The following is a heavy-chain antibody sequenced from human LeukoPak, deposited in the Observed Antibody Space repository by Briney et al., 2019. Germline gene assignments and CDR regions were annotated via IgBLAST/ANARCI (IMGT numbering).Heavy chain of an antibody. V-gene: IGHV3-48*03. D-gene: IGHD3-10*02. CDR3: AELGITMIGGV. CDR2: ISSGAATI. J-gene: IGHJ6*04. Sequence: PGGSLRLSCGASGFTFSSYEMNWVRQAPGKGLEWVSSISSGAATIYYADSVKGRFSISRDNAKNSLYLQMNSLRAEDTAVYYCAELGITMIGGVWGKGTTVTISS. CDR1: GFTFSSYE.